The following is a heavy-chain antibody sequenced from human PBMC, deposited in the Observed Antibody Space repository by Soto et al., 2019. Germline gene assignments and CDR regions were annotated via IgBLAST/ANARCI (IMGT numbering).Heavy chain of an antibody. D-gene: IGHD3-10*01. V-gene: IGHV3-49*03. Sequence: SGGSLRLSCTASGFPFGGYAMSLFRQSPGKGLEWVGFIRSKAYGGTTEYAASVKGRFTISIDDSKSIAYLQMNSLKTEDTAVSYSTYSSYYYGSGSAYPTSSWGQGTLVTVSS. CDR2: IRSKAYGGTT. CDR1: GFPFGGYA. J-gene: IGHJ5*02. CDR3: TYSSYYYGSGSAYPTSS.